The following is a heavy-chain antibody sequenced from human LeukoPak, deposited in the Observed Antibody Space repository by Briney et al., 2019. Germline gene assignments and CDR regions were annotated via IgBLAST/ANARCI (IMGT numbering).Heavy chain of an antibody. D-gene: IGHD3-9*01. J-gene: IGHJ4*02. CDR1: GFSFSSYG. CDR2: ISSTGGTT. V-gene: IGHV3-23*01. Sequence: GGSLRLSCAASGFSFSSYGMSWVRQAPGKGLEWVSAISSTGGTTYYADSVKGRFTISRDNSKNTLYLQMNSLRAEDTAVYYCARDGRHYDILTGYYYYFDYWGQGTLVTVSS. CDR3: ARDGRHYDILTGYYYYFDY.